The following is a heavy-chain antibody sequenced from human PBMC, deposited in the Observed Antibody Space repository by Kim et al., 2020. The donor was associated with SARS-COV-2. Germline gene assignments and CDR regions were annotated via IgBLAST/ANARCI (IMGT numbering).Heavy chain of an antibody. Sequence: GGSLRLSCAASGFTFSSYEMNWVRQAPGKGLEWVSYISSSGSTIYYADSVKGRFTISRDNAKNSLYLQMNSQRAEDTAVYYCAREGGATVVTLGYWGQGTLVTVSS. V-gene: IGHV3-48*03. CDR3: AREGGATVVTLGY. D-gene: IGHD4-17*01. J-gene: IGHJ4*02. CDR1: GFTFSSYE. CDR2: ISSSGSTI.